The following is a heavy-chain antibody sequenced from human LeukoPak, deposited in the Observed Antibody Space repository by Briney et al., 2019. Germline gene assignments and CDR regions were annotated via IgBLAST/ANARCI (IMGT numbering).Heavy chain of an antibody. V-gene: IGHV1-69*06. D-gene: IGHD3-10*01. J-gene: IGHJ4*02. Sequence: GASVKVSCKASGGTFSSYAISWVRQAPGQGLEWMGGIIPIFGTANYAQKFQGRVTITADKSTSTAYMELSSLRSEDTAVYYCAKDLDYYGSGSAFDYWGQGTLVTVSS. CDR3: AKDLDYYGSGSAFDY. CDR2: IIPIFGTA. CDR1: GGTFSSYA.